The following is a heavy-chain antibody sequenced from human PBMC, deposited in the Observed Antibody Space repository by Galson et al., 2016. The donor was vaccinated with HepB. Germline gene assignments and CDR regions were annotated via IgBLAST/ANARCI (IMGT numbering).Heavy chain of an antibody. CDR1: GFIFDDYS. CDR3: SKEDGGFNFDP. J-gene: IGHJ5*02. V-gene: IGHV3-9*01. CDR2: INWNSARV. D-gene: IGHD2-15*01. Sequence: SLRLSCAASGFIFDDYSMHWVRQIPGKGLEWAAGINWNSARVDYAGSVKGRFTISRDNNSLFLQMNSLRPEDTALYYCSKEDGGFNFDPWGQGTLVTVSS.